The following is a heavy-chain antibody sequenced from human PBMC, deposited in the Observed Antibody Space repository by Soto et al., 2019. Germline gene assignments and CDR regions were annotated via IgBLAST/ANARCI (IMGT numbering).Heavy chain of an antibody. CDR3: ARGDRGEY. V-gene: IGHV5-51*01. J-gene: IGHJ4*02. D-gene: IGHD5-12*01. CDR2: IYVDDSET. Sequence: GESLKISCKGSGYSFTSFWIAWVRQMPGKGLEWMGIIYVDDSETRYSPSFQGQVTISADKSINTAYLQWNSLKASDTAIYYCARGDRGEYWGQGTLVTVSS. CDR1: GYSFTSFW.